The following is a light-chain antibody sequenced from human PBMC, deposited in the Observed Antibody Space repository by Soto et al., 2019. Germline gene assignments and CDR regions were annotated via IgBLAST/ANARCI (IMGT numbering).Light chain of an antibody. Sequence: QSVLMQPPSVSAAPGQKVTISCSGSSSNIGNNYVFWYQQLPGTAPKLLIYDNDKRPSGIPDRFSGSKSGTSATLGITGLQTGDEADYYCATWDSSLSAGVFGGGTKVTVL. CDR1: SSNIGNNY. V-gene: IGLV1-51*01. CDR3: ATWDSSLSAGV. J-gene: IGLJ2*01. CDR2: DND.